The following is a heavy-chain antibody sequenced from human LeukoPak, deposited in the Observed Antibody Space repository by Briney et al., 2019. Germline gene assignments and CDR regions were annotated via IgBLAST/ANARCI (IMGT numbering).Heavy chain of an antibody. CDR1: GFTFSGYS. D-gene: IGHD6-19*01. CDR2: FGTRSTSV. CDR3: ARSLTGYSSGWYFGY. V-gene: IGHV3-21*01. J-gene: IGHJ4*02. Sequence: PGGSLRLSCTASGFTFSGYSMNWIRQAPGKGLEWVSSFGTRSTSVYHAGSVKGRFAISRDNAKNTLYLQMNSLRAEDTAVYYCARSLTGYSSGWYFGYWGQGTLVTVSS.